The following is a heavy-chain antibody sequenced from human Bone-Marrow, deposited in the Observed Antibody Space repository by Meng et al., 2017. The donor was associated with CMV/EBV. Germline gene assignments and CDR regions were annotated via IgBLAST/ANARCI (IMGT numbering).Heavy chain of an antibody. D-gene: IGHD4-17*01. CDR3: ARDPDYGDYDEDYYFDY. Sequence: GGSLRLSCAASGFTFDDYAMHWVRQAPGKGLEWVSSISSSSSYIYYADSVKGRFTISRDNAKNSLYLQMNSLRAEDTAVYYCARDPDYGDYDEDYYFDYWGEGTLVAVSS. CDR2: ISSSSSYI. J-gene: IGHJ4*02. CDR1: GFTFDDYA. V-gene: IGHV3-21*01.